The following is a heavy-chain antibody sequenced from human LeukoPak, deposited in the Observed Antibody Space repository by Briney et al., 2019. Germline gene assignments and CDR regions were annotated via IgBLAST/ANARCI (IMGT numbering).Heavy chain of an antibody. D-gene: IGHD2/OR15-2a*01. CDR1: GFTFSSHW. CDR2: MNQDGREK. V-gene: IGHV3-7*01. J-gene: IGHJ4*02. CDR3: ARDHFAIGLFFDS. Sequence: PGGSLRLSCAASGFTFSSHWMRWVRQAPGKGLEWVATMNQDGREKYYVDSVKGRFTISRDNAENSLYLQMNSLRAADTALYYCARDHFAIGLFFDSWGQGNLVAVSS.